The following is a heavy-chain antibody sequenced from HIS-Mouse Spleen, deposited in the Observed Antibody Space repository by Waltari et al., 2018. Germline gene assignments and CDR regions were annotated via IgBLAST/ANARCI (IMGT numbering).Heavy chain of an antibody. CDR3: AREIPYSSSWYDWYFDL. CDR1: GGSTSSSSYY. J-gene: IGHJ2*01. Sequence: QLQLQESGPGLVKPSETLSLTCTVSGGSTSSSSYYWGWCRQPPGKGLEWIGSIYCSGSTYYTPSLKSRVTISVDTSKNQFSLKLSSVTAADTAVYYCAREIPYSSSWYDWYFDLWGRGTLVTVSS. D-gene: IGHD6-13*01. V-gene: IGHV4-39*07. CDR2: IYCSGST.